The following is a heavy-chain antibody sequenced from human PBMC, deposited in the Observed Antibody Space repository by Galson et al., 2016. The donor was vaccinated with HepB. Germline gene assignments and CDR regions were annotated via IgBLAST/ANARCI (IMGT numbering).Heavy chain of an antibody. Sequence: SLRLSCAASGFTFKYHAMSWVRQAPGSGLEWVAVISDGGTAHYADSVKGRFTISRDNSKNTVYLQMDSLRAEDRAEYYWAGVSGPWVGVPAAKVYFDFWGQGTLVIVSS. CDR3: AGVSGPWVGVPAAKVYFDF. CDR2: ISDGGTA. V-gene: IGHV3-23*01. CDR1: GFTFKYHA. J-gene: IGHJ4*02. D-gene: IGHD2-2*01.